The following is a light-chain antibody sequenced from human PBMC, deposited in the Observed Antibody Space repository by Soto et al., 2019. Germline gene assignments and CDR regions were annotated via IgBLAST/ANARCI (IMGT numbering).Light chain of an antibody. J-gene: IGKJ1*01. Sequence: IQMTQSPSSLSASVGDRVTITCRASQGISTYLNWYQQKPGKAPKLLIYAASSLQSGVPSRFSGSGSETDFTLTISSXQPEDFATYSCQQSYSTTWTFGQGTKVDIK. V-gene: IGKV1-39*01. CDR3: QQSYSTTWT. CDR1: QGISTY. CDR2: AAS.